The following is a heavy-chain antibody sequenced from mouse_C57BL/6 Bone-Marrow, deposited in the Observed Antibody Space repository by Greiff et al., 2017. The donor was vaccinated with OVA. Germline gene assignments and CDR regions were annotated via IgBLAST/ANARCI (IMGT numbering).Heavy chain of an antibody. D-gene: IGHD1-1*01. V-gene: IGHV1-55*01. J-gene: IGHJ1*03. Sequence: QVQLQQPGAELVKPGASVKMSCKASGYTFTSYWITWVKQRPGQGLEWIGDIYPGSGSTNYNEKFKSKATLTVDTSSSTAYMQLSSLTSEDSAVYYGARGYYYGSPHWYFDVWGTGTTVTVSS. CDR2: IYPGSGST. CDR3: ARGYYYGSPHWYFDV. CDR1: GYTFTSYW.